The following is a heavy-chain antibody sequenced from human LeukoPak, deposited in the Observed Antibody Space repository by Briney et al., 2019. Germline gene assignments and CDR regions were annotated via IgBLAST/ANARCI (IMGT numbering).Heavy chain of an antibody. V-gene: IGHV4-59*01. D-gene: IGHD6-13*01. Sequence: PSETLSLTCTVSGGSISSYYWSWIRQPPGKGLEWIGYIYYSGSTNYNPSLKSRVTISVDTSKNQFSLKLSSVTAADTAVYYCARGQQLVPSDFDYWGQGTLVTVSS. CDR1: GGSISSYY. CDR2: IYYSGST. CDR3: ARGQQLVPSDFDY. J-gene: IGHJ4*02.